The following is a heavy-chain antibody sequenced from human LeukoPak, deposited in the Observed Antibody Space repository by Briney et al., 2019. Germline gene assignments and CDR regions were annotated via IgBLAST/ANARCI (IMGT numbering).Heavy chain of an antibody. Sequence: GGSLRLSCVASGFSFRDYAIHWVRQAPGKGLEYVSVINTDGRITYYADSVKGRFTISRDNSKNTVYLQMGSLRGEDMAVYYCTRDGGSFCDFDYWGQGALVTVSS. D-gene: IGHD1-26*01. V-gene: IGHV3-64*02. CDR1: GFSFRDYA. CDR2: INTDGRIT. J-gene: IGHJ4*02. CDR3: TRDGGSFCDFDY.